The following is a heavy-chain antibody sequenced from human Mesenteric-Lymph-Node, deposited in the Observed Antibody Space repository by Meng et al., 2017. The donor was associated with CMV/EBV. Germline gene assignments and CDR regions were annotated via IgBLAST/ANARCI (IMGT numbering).Heavy chain of an antibody. CDR3: AKEGGFCGRTTCYNGGFDI. D-gene: IGHD4-23*01. CDR1: GYIYTDFG. CDR2: LSYDGKNK. J-gene: IGHJ3*02. V-gene: IGHV3-30*02. Sequence: GESLKIPCAAPGYIYTDFGVHWVRQAPGKGLEWVTFLSYDGKNKYYSESVKGRFSISRDNFNNTVHLQMNSLRPEDTAMYYCAKEGGFCGRTTCYNGGFDIWAQGTMVTVSS.